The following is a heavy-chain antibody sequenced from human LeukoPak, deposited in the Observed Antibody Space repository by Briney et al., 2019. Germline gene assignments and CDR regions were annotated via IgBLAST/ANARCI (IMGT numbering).Heavy chain of an antibody. CDR1: GGTFSSYA. D-gene: IGHD3-22*01. V-gene: IGHV1-69*13. Sequence: SVKVSCKASGGTFSSYAISWVRQAPGQGLEWMGGIIPIFGTANYAQKFQGGVTITADESTSTAYMELSSLRSEDTAVYYCARKPRTAYYYDSSGYFEPPDYWGQGTLVTVSS. J-gene: IGHJ4*02. CDR2: IIPIFGTA. CDR3: ARKPRTAYYYDSSGYFEPPDY.